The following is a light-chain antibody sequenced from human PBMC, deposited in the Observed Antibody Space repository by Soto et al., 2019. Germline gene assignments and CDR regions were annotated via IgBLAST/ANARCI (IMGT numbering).Light chain of an antibody. Sequence: DIQMTQSPSSLSASVGDRVTITCRASQSINSYLNWYRQKPGKAPKLLIYTASSLQSGVPSRFSGSGSATDFTLTINSLQPEDFATYYCQQSYSTPYTFGQGTKLEIK. CDR2: TAS. V-gene: IGKV1-39*01. CDR3: QQSYSTPYT. J-gene: IGKJ2*01. CDR1: QSINSY.